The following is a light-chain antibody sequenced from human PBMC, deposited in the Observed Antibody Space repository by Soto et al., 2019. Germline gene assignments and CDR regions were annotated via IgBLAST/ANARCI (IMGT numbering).Light chain of an antibody. CDR1: QSVSSNY. V-gene: IGKV3-20*01. J-gene: IGKJ4*01. CDR2: GAS. CDR3: QQYGSSAA. Sequence: ILLTQSPDTLSLSPGERATLSCRATQSVSSNYLAWYQQKAGQAPRLLIYGASSRATGIPDRISGSGSGTDFTLNINRLEPEDSAVYYCQQYGSSAAFGGGTKVEI.